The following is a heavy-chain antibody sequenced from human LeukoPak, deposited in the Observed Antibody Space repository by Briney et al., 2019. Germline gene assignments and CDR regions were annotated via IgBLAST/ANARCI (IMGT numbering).Heavy chain of an antibody. CDR1: GFTVSSNY. CDR3: ARDGSTQQRGFDY. J-gene: IGHJ4*02. V-gene: IGHV3-66*02. Sequence: GGSLRLSCAASGFTVSSNYMSWVRQAPGKGLEWVSVIYSGGSTYYADSVKGRFTISRDNSKNTLYLQMNSLRAEDTAVYYCARDGSTQQRGFDYWGQGTLVTVSS. CDR2: IYSGGST. D-gene: IGHD6-13*01.